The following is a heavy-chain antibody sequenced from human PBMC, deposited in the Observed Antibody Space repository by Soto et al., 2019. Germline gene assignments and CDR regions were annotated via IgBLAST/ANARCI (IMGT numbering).Heavy chain of an antibody. V-gene: IGHV3-33*01. Sequence: QVQLVESGGGVVQPGRSLRLSCAASGFTFSNYGMHWVRQAPGKGLEWVAVILNDGSNRYHADSVKDRFPISRDNSKNPLYLQMNSLRAEDTAVYYCARDDEYSGNGMDVWGQGTTVTVS. CDR2: ILNDGSNR. CDR3: ARDDEYSGNGMDV. J-gene: IGHJ6*02. CDR1: GFTFSNYG. D-gene: IGHD3-10*01.